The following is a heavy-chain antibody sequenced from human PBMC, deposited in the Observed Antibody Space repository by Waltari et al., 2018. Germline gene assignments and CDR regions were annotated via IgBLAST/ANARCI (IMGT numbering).Heavy chain of an antibody. CDR2: INPNTGTP. D-gene: IGHD3-3*01. CDR1: GYIFTSNA. Sequence: QVQLVPSGSELKKPGASVKVSCKASGYIFTSNAINWVRQAPGQGLEWMGWINPNTGTPMYAQGFTERFVFSLDTSVTTAYLQITSLKAEDTAIYYCARGHDFWSGYQNALDYWGQGTLVTVSS. J-gene: IGHJ4*02. V-gene: IGHV7-4-1*02. CDR3: ARGHDFWSGYQNALDY.